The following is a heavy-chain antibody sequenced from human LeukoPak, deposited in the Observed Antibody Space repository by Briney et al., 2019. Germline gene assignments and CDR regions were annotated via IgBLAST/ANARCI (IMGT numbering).Heavy chain of an antibody. CDR1: GFTFGTFA. D-gene: IGHD5-18*01. CDR3: ARYPSYSYSLDY. CDR2: VSDSGDVT. Sequence: GGSLRLSCAASGFTFGTFAMTWVRQAPGKGLEWVSTVSDSGDVTYSADSVKGRFTISRDNSGNTLFLRIVSLRAEDTAVYYCARYPSYSYSLDYWGPGTLVPVSS. V-gene: IGHV3-23*01. J-gene: IGHJ4*02.